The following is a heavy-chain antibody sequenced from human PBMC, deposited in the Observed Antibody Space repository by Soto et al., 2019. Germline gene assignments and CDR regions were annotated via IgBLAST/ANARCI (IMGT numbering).Heavy chain of an antibody. CDR2: IYDSGST. D-gene: IGHD3-10*01. V-gene: IGHV4-59*01. Sequence: PSETLSLTCTVSGGSISSYYWSWIRQPPGKGLEWIGYIYDSGSTNYNPSLKSRVTISVNTSKNQFSLKLSSVTAADTAVYYCAREMVRGVIGKFDYWGQGTLVTVSS. J-gene: IGHJ4*02. CDR3: AREMVRGVIGKFDY. CDR1: GGSISSYY.